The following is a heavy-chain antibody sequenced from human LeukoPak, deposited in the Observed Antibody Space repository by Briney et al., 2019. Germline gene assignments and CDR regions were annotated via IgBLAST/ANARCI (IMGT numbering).Heavy chain of an antibody. CDR2: IYHSGST. CDR3: ARETSRGYNFDY. V-gene: IGHV4-38-2*02. Sequence: SETLSLTCTVSGYSISSGYYWGWIRQPPGKGLEWIGSIYHSGSTYDNSSLKSRVIISVDTSKNQFSLKLSSVTAADTAVYYCARETSRGYNFDYWGQGTLVTVSS. CDR1: GYSISSGYY. D-gene: IGHD3-22*01. J-gene: IGHJ4*02.